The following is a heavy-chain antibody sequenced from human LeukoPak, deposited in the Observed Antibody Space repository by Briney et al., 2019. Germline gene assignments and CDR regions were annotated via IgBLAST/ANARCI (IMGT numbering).Heavy chain of an antibody. CDR3: ARGLGTYYDFWSGYYNYYYYYMDV. V-gene: IGHV4-4*09. Sequence: SETLSLTRTVSGGSISSYYWSWIRQPPGKGLEWIGYIYTSGSTNYNPSLKSRVTISVDTSKNQFSLKLSSVTAADTAVYYCARGLGTYYDFWSGYYNYYYYYMDVWGKGTTVTVSS. J-gene: IGHJ6*03. CDR1: GGSISSYY. CDR2: IYTSGST. D-gene: IGHD3-3*01.